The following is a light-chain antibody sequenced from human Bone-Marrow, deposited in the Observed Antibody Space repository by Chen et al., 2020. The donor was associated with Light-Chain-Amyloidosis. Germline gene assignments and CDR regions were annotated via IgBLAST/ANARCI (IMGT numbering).Light chain of an antibody. CDR1: SGSIATNY. CDR2: EDD. Sequence: FMLTQPHSVSESPGTTVIISCTRSSGSIATNYVQWYQQRPGSSPTTVIYEDDQSPAGVPDRFSGSIDRSSNSASLSISGLKTEDEADYYCQFYQGSSQGVFGGGTKLTVL. J-gene: IGLJ3*02. V-gene: IGLV6-57*01. CDR3: QFYQGSSQGV.